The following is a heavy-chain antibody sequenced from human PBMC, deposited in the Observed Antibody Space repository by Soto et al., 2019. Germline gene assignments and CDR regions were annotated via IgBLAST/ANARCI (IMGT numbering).Heavy chain of an antibody. CDR1: GFSFSDSG. CDR2: ISYDGSNT. D-gene: IGHD6-19*01. V-gene: IGHV3-30*18. J-gene: IGHJ3*01. Sequence: QVHLVESGGGVVQPGMSLRLSCVASGFSFSDSGMHWVRQAPGKGLEWVAAISYDGSNTYYADSVNDCFTISRDNSKKSLYLQRNSLRAEENRVYYCAKAIRYCLGSSCYPEAVDVWGQGTVVSVSS. CDR3: AKAIRYCLGSSCYPEAVDV.